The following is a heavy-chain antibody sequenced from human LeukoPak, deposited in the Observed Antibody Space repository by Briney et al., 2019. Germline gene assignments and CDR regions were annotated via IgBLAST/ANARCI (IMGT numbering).Heavy chain of an antibody. CDR3: AKDIAGITMVRGVVFDY. CDR1: GFTFDDYA. CDR2: ISWNSGGI. V-gene: IGHV3-9*01. D-gene: IGHD3-10*01. J-gene: IGHJ4*02. Sequence: GGSLRLSCAASGFTFDDYAMHWVRQAPGKGLEWVSGISWNSGGIGYADSVKGRFTISRDNAKNSLYLQMNSLRAEDTALYYCAKDIAGITMVRGVVFDYWGQGTLVTVSS.